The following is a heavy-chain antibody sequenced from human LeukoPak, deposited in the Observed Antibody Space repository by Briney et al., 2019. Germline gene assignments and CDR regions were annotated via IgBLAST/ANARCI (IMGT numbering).Heavy chain of an antibody. CDR1: GGSISSYY. Sequence: PSETLSLTCTVSGGSISSYYWSWIRQPAGRGLEWIGLIYTSGSTNNNPSLKSRVTMSVDTSKNQFSLKLSSVTAADTAVYYCARDSRDAFDVWGQGTMVTVSS. V-gene: IGHV4-4*07. J-gene: IGHJ3*01. CDR2: IYTSGST. CDR3: ARDSRDAFDV.